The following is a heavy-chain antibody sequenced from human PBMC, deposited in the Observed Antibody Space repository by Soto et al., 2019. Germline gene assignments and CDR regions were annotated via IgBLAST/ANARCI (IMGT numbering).Heavy chain of an antibody. V-gene: IGHV4-39*01. J-gene: IGHJ4*02. CDR1: GGSISSSSYY. D-gene: IGHD6-13*01. Sequence: SETLSLTCTVSGGSISSSSYYWGWIRQPPGKGLEWIGSIYYSGSTYYNPSLKSRVTISVDTSKNQFSLKLSSVTAADTAVYYCTGQQQLDLFDYWGQGTLVTVSS. CDR3: TGQQQLDLFDY. CDR2: IYYSGST.